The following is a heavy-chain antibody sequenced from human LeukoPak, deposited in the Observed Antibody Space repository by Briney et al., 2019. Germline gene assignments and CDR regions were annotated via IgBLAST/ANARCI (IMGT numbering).Heavy chain of an antibody. CDR3: AKELSGYDSGFDY. Sequence: PGGSLRLSCAASGFTFSSYGMHWVRQAPGKGLEWVAFIRYDGSNKYYADSVKGRFTISRDNSKNTLYPQMNSLRAEDTAVYYCAKELSGYDSGFDYWGQGTLVTVSS. J-gene: IGHJ4*02. V-gene: IGHV3-30*02. CDR2: IRYDGSNK. D-gene: IGHD5-12*01. CDR1: GFTFSSYG.